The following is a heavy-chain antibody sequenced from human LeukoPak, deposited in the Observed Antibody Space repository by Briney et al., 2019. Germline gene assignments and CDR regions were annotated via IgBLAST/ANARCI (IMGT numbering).Heavy chain of an antibody. CDR2: VWYDGSNK. CDR1: GFTFSSYG. J-gene: IGHJ4*02. D-gene: IGHD3/OR15-3a*01. V-gene: IGHV3-33*01. CDR3: ARDLDTEAGSFDY. Sequence: GRSLRLSCAASGFTFSSYGMHWVRQGPGKGLECVAVVWYDGSNKYYADSVKGRFTISRDNSKNTLDLLMNSLRAEDTAVYYCARDLDTEAGSFDYWGQGTLVTVSS.